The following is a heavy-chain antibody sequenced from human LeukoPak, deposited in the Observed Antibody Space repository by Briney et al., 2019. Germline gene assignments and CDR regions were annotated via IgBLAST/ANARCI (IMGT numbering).Heavy chain of an antibody. V-gene: IGHV4-38-2*02. CDR3: ARPLSRLSWLDP. J-gene: IGHJ5*02. CDR2: IYHSGST. D-gene: IGHD2-21*01. CDR1: GYSISSGYY. Sequence: PSETLSLTCTVSGYSISSGYYWGWIRQPPGKGLEWIGSIYHSGSTYYNPSLKSRVTISVDTSKNQFSLKLRSVTAADTAVYYCARPLSRLSWLDPWGQGTLVTVSS.